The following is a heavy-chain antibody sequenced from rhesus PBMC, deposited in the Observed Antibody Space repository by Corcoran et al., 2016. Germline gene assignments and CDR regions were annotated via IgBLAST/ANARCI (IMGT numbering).Heavy chain of an antibody. Sequence: QVQLQESGPGLVKPSGTLSLTCAVSGGSIRDAYYWSWIRQPPGTGLEWIGYTYGSGWGTNYQPPLKNRVTISKDTSKNQFSLKLSSVTAADTAVYYCARDSSGWDFDYWGQGVLVTVSS. CDR2: TYGSGWGT. D-gene: IGHD6-31*01. V-gene: IGHV4-106*01. J-gene: IGHJ4*01. CDR3: ARDSSGWDFDY. CDR1: GGSIRDAYY.